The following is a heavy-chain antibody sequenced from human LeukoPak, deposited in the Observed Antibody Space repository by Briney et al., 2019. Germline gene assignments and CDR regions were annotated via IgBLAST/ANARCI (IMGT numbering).Heavy chain of an antibody. CDR2: ISGSGGST. CDR1: GFTFNTYG. J-gene: IGHJ4*02. V-gene: IGHV3-23*01. D-gene: IGHD3-10*01. Sequence: GGSLRLSCAASGFTFNTYGMNWVRQAPGKGLEWVSAISGSGGSTYYADSVKGRFTISRDNSKNTLYLQMNSLRAEDTAVYYCAGRGSGSYFDYWGQGTLVTVSS. CDR3: AGRGSGSYFDY.